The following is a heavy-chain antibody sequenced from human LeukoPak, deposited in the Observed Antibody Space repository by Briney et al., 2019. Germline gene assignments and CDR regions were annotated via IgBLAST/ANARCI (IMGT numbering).Heavy chain of an antibody. V-gene: IGHV3-74*01. J-gene: IGHJ4*02. CDR2: INSDGSST. CDR1: GFTFSSYW. Sequence: GGSLRLSCAASGFTFSSYWMSWVRQAPGKGLVGVSRINSDGSSTRYLDSVKGRFTVSRDNARNTLYLQMNSLRVEDTAVYYCARDGGDGYNRDDFDYWSQGTLVTVSS. CDR3: ARDGGDGYNRDDFDY. D-gene: IGHD5-24*01.